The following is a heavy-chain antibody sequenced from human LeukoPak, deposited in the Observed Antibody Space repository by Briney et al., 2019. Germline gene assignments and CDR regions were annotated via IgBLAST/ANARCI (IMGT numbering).Heavy chain of an antibody. CDR1: GGSISSYY. V-gene: IGHV4-4*07. J-gene: IGHJ4*02. D-gene: IGHD3-10*01. CDR2: IYTSGST. CDR3: ARVRGLYYCDY. Sequence: SETLSLTCTVSGGSISSYYWSWIRQPAGRGLEWIGRIYTSGSTYYNPTLKSRVTISVDTSKNQFSLKLSSVTAADTAVYYCARVRGLYYCDYWGQGTLVTVSS.